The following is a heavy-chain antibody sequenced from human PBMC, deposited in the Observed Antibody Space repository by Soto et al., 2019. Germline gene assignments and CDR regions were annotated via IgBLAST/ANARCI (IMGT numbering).Heavy chain of an antibody. V-gene: IGHV3-23*01. CDR1: GFTFSSYA. J-gene: IGHJ4*02. D-gene: IGHD3-10*01. CDR3: AKEGPPQDSGDAPADFDY. Sequence: GGSLRLSCAASGFTFSSYAMSWVRQAPGKGLEWVSAISGSGGSTYYADSVKGRFTISRDNSKNTLYLQMNSLRAEDTAVYSGAKEGPPQDSGDAPADFDYWGQGTLVTVSS. CDR2: ISGSGGST.